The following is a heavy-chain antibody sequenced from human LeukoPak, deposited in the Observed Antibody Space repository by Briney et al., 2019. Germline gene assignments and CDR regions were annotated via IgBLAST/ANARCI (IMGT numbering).Heavy chain of an antibody. CDR3: ARGGTVTPRYYFDY. J-gene: IGHJ4*02. CDR2: INWNGGST. Sequence: GGSLRLSCAASGFTFDDYGMSWVRQAPGKGLEWVSGINWNGGSTGYADSVKGRFTISRDNAKNSLYLQMNSLRAEDTALYYCARGGTVTPRYYFDYWGQGTLVTVSS. CDR1: GFTFDDYG. D-gene: IGHD4-17*01. V-gene: IGHV3-20*04.